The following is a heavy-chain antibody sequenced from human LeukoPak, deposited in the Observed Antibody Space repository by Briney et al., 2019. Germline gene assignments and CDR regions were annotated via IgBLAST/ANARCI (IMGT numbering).Heavy chain of an antibody. Sequence: ASVKVSCKAFGYTFTSNYMHWVRQAPGQGPEWMGVISPSGGSTTYAQKFQGRVTITADESTSTAYMELSSLRSEDTAVYYCARGTIVVVPAAADAFDIWGQGTMVTVSS. J-gene: IGHJ3*02. D-gene: IGHD2-2*01. CDR2: ISPSGGST. CDR1: GYTFTSNY. CDR3: ARGTIVVVPAAADAFDI. V-gene: IGHV1-46*01.